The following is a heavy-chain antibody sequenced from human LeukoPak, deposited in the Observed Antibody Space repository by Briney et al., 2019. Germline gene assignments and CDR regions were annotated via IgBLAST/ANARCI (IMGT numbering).Heavy chain of an antibody. V-gene: IGHV3-30-3*01. Sequence: PGGSLRLSCAVSGFTFSSCAMHWVRQAPGKGLEWVAVISYDGTNKYYADSVKGRFTISRDNSKNTLYLQMNSLRAEDTAVYYCARDRDWGCSYCSYWGQGTLVTVSS. J-gene: IGHJ4*02. CDR1: GFTFSSCA. CDR2: ISYDGTNK. D-gene: IGHD7-27*01. CDR3: ARDRDWGCSYCSY.